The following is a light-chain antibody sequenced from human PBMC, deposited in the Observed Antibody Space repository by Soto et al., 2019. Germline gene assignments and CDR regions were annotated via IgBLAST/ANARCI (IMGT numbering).Light chain of an antibody. Sequence: QSALTQPASVSGSPGQSITISCTGTSSDVGAYGYVSWYQQHPGKSHKIILYEVNNRPSGLSNRFSGSKSGNTASLTISGLQAEDEADYYCSSYTTINTWVFGGGTKVTVL. CDR2: EVN. V-gene: IGLV2-14*01. CDR1: SSDVGAYGY. J-gene: IGLJ3*02. CDR3: SSYTTINTWV.